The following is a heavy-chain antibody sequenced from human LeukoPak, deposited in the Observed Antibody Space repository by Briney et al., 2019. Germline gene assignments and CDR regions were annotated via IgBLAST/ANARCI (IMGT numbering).Heavy chain of an antibody. Sequence: GGSLRLSCAASRLTFRTYAVSWVRQAPGKGLECVSAVRPSGGETFYADSVKGRFTVSRDDSKSTLYLQMNSLRVEDTALYYCAMLSYCSDASWYADVFGIWGQGTMVAVSS. CDR1: RLTFRTYA. CDR3: AMLSYCSDASWYADVFGI. V-gene: IGHV3-23*01. J-gene: IGHJ3*02. CDR2: VRPSGGET. D-gene: IGHD2-2*01.